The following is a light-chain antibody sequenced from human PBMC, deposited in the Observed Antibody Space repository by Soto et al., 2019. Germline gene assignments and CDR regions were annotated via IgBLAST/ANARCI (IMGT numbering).Light chain of an antibody. CDR2: GAT. V-gene: IGKV3-15*01. J-gene: IGKJ1*01. CDR1: LSVGTN. CDR3: QHHNNWPPGS. Sequence: VMTQSPATLSVSPGERATLPCRASLSVGTNLAWYQQKPGQPPRLLIYGATTRATGIPARFSGSGSGTDFTLTISSLQSEDFAVYYCQHHNNWPPGSFGQGTRVEIK.